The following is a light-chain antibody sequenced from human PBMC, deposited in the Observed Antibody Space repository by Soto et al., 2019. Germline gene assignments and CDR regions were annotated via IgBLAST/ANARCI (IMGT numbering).Light chain of an antibody. Sequence: EIVMTQSPATLSVSLGDSATLSRRASQTVATYLAWYQQKPGQPPRFLIYGASTRATGIPARFSGSGSETDFTLTISSLQSEDFAVYYCQQYDSWPPPYIFGQGTKLEIK. CDR2: GAS. V-gene: IGKV3-15*01. CDR3: QQYDSWPPPYI. CDR1: QTVATY. J-gene: IGKJ2*01.